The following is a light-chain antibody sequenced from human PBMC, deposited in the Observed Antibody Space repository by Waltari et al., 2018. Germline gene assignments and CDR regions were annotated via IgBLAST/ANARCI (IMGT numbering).Light chain of an antibody. CDR2: GAS. J-gene: IGKJ1*01. CDR3: QQYENSPRT. V-gene: IGKV3-20*01. CDR1: QTNSRGY. Sequence: EIVLTQSPGTLSLSPGERATLSCRASQTNSRGYLAWYQQKPGQAPRLLIYGASSRATGIADRFSGSGSGADFTLSISRLEPDDFAVYYCQQYENSPRTFGQGTKVEI.